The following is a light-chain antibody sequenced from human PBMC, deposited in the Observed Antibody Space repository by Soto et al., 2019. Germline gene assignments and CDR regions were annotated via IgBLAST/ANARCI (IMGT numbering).Light chain of an antibody. Sequence: DIQMTQSPSSLSASVGDRVTITCQASQDIGNFLNWYQQKPGKAPKLLIYDASNLQTGVPSRFSGSGSGTHFTFTISSLQPEDSSTYYCHQYDNVPQTFGEGPKLEIK. CDR3: HQYDNVPQT. V-gene: IGKV1-33*01. CDR1: QDIGNF. J-gene: IGKJ2*01. CDR2: DAS.